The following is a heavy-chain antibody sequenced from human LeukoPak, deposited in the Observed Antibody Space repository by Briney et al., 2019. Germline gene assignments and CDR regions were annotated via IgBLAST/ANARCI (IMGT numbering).Heavy chain of an antibody. V-gene: IGHV3-23*01. D-gene: IGHD1-14*01. CDR3: AKGSQESRRTMLDAFDM. CDR1: GFTFTNYV. Sequence: PGGSLRLSCATSGFTFTNYVMHWVRQAPGKGLEWVSSISGSGFTYYPDSVKGRFIISRDSSNNTLFLQMNSLLAEDSALYFCAKGSQESRRTMLDAFDMWGQGTVVIVSS. J-gene: IGHJ3*02. CDR2: ISGSGFT.